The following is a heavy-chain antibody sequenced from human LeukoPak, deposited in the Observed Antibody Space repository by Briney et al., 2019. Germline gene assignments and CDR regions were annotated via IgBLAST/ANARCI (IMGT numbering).Heavy chain of an antibody. Sequence: PGGSLRLSCAASGFTVSSNYMSWVRQAPGKGLEWVPVIYSGGSTYYADSVKGRFTISRDNSKNTLYLQMNSLRAEDTAVYYCASAVAPRPLQHWGQGTLVTVSS. CDR2: IYSGGST. CDR3: ASAVAPRPLQH. D-gene: IGHD6-19*01. V-gene: IGHV3-66*01. CDR1: GFTVSSNY. J-gene: IGHJ1*01.